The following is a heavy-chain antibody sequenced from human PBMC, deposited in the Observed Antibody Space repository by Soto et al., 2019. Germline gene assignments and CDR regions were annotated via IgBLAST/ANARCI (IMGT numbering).Heavy chain of an antibody. D-gene: IGHD2-2*01. Sequence: GGSLRLSCAASGFTFSSYAMSWVRQAPGKGLEWVSAISGSGGSTYYADSVKGRFTISRDNSKNTLYLQMNSLRAEDTAVYYCAKEGLGCSSTSCYEPTYFDYWGQGTLVTVSS. CDR3: AKEGLGCSSTSCYEPTYFDY. J-gene: IGHJ4*02. V-gene: IGHV3-23*01. CDR2: ISGSGGST. CDR1: GFTFSSYA.